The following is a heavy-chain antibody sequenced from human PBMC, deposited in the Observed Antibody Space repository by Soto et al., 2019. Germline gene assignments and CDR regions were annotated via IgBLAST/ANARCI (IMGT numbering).Heavy chain of an antibody. CDR1: GFTFSSYG. CDR3: AKDHDYLGSGAWSDY. J-gene: IGHJ4*02. D-gene: IGHD3-10*01. Sequence: GGSLRLSCAASGFTFSSYGMHWVRQAPGKGLEWVAVISYDGSNKYYADSVKGRFTISRDNSKNTLYLQMNSLRAEDTAVFYCAKDHDYLGSGAWSDYWGQGTLVTVSS. V-gene: IGHV3-30*18. CDR2: ISYDGSNK.